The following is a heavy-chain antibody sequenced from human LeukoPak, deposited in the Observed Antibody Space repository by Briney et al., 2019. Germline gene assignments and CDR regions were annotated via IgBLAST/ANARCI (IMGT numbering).Heavy chain of an antibody. CDR1: GFTLSSYA. D-gene: IGHD3-3*01. CDR3: AKAHYQEYYDFWGGVSLAGPDWFDP. Sequence: GGSLRLSCAASGFTLSSYAMSWVRQAPGKGLEWVSAISGSGGSTYYADSVKGRFTISRDNSKNTLYLQMNSLRAEDTAVYYCAKAHYQEYYDFWGGVSLAGPDWFDPWGQGTLVTVSS. CDR2: ISGSGGST. J-gene: IGHJ5*02. V-gene: IGHV3-23*01.